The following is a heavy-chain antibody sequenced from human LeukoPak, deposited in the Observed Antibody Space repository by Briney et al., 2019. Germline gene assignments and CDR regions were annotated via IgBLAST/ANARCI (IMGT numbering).Heavy chain of an antibody. Sequence: GESLKISCKGSGYSFTSFWIGWVRQMPGTGLEWMGLIYPGDSDTRYSPSFQGQVTISADKSIGTAYLQWSSLKASDTAMYYCARHNGVSGVIWKDAFDIWGQGTMVTVSS. CDR1: GYSFTSFW. CDR2: IYPGDSDT. V-gene: IGHV5-51*01. CDR3: ARHNGVSGVIWKDAFDI. J-gene: IGHJ3*02. D-gene: IGHD2-8*02.